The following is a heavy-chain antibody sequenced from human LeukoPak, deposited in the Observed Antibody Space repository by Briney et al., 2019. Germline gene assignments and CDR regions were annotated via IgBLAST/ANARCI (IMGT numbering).Heavy chain of an antibody. CDR1: GFTFSTYE. CDR3: AKDHHGSGSLSAFDI. CDR2: ISWNSGSI. D-gene: IGHD3-10*01. Sequence: PGGSLRLSCAASGFTFSTYEINWARQAPGKGLEWVSGISWNSGSIGYADSVKGRFTISRDNAKNSLYLQMNSLRAEDTALYYCAKDHHGSGSLSAFDIWGQGTMVTVSS. V-gene: IGHV3-9*01. J-gene: IGHJ3*02.